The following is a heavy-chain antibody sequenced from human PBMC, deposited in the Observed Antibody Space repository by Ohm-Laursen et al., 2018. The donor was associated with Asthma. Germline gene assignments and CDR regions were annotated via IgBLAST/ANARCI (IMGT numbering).Heavy chain of an antibody. V-gene: IGHV3-30-3*01. J-gene: IGHJ4*02. CDR1: GFTFSTYA. D-gene: IGHD3-3*01. CDR3: ARDVMEWYLPAFDF. Sequence: SLRLSCTASGFTFSTYAMTWVRQAPGKGLEWVAVGGSYYDGGLKYYADSVNGRFTVSRDDSKNTLYLQMNSLRPDDTAVYYCARDVMEWYLPAFDFWGQGTLVTVSS. CDR2: GGSYYDGGLK.